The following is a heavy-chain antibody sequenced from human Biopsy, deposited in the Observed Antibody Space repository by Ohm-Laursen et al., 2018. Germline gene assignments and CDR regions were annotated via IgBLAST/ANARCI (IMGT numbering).Heavy chain of an antibody. D-gene: IGHD3-22*01. CDR1: GGDINNYY. CDR3: ASVVLGPTNDAFDL. CDR2: IYPGGST. Sequence: SDTLSLTWNVSGGDINNYYWSWIRQPAGKGLEWIGRIYPGGSTNYNPSLKSRVTMSVDTSKKQLSLWLRSVTAADTAMYYRASVVLGPTNDAFDLWGQGTMVVVSS. J-gene: IGHJ3*01. V-gene: IGHV4-4*07.